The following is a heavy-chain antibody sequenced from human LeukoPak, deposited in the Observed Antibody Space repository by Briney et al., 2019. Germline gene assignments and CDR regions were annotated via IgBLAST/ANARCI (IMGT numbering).Heavy chain of an antibody. CDR3: ARDLNPLLTYDFWSGYLHYYGMDV. CDR1: GYTFTSYY. CDR2: INPSGGST. D-gene: IGHD3-3*01. Sequence: ASVKVSCKASGYTFTSYYMHWVRQAPGQGLEWMGIINPSGGSTSYAQKFQGRVTMTRDTSTSTVYMELSSLRSEDTAVYYCARDLNPLLTYDFWSGYLHYYGMDVWGQGTTVTVSS. J-gene: IGHJ6*02. V-gene: IGHV1-46*01.